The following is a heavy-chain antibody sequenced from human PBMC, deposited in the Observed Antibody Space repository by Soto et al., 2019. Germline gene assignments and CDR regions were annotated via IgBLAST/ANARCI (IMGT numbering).Heavy chain of an antibody. J-gene: IGHJ4*02. V-gene: IGHV3-23*01. D-gene: IGHD2-15*01. CDR2: ISGSGGST. Sequence: GGSLRLSCAASGFTFSSYAMSWVRQAPGKGLEWVSAISGSGGSTYYADSVKGRFTISRDNSKNTLYLQMNSLRAEDTAVYYCARGIVVVVAATGNLTDNFGYWGQGTLVTVSS. CDR3: ARGIVVVVAATGNLTDNFGY. CDR1: GFTFSSYA.